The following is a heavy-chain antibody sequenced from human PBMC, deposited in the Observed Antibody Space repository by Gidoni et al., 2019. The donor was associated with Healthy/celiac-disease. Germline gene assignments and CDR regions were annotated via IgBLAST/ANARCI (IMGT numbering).Heavy chain of an antibody. Sequence: GKALEWLAHIFSNDEKSYSTSLKSRLTISKDTSKSQVVLTMTNMDPVDTATYYCARSHGSGSYHALDYWGQGTLVTVSS. CDR3: ARSHGSGSYHALDY. D-gene: IGHD3-10*01. V-gene: IGHV2-26*01. J-gene: IGHJ4*02. CDR2: IFSNDEK.